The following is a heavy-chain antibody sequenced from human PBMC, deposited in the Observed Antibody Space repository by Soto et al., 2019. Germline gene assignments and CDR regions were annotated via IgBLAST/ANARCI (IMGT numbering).Heavy chain of an antibody. V-gene: IGHV3-23*01. CDR1: VFTFMSYG. J-gene: IGHJ4*02. D-gene: IGHD1-7*01. CDR2: ISQSAGGNT. CDR3: AGWNYDY. Sequence: GWSLRLSCASSVFTFMSYGMMWVRQAPGKGLEWVSAISQSAGGNTYYADSVKGRFTISRDDSKNTLYLQMDSLRPEDTAQYYCAGWNYDYWGQGTQVTVSS.